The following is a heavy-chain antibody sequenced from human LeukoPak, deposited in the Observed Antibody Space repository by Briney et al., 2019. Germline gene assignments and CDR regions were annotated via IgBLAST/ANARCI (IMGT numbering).Heavy chain of an antibody. CDR3: ARDSPSHIVVVVVATRGLPDY. CDR2: ISYDGSNK. D-gene: IGHD2-15*01. J-gene: IGHJ4*02. V-gene: IGHV3-30-3*01. Sequence: GGSLRLSCAASGFAFSSYAMHWVRQAPGKGLEWVAVISYDGSNKYYADSVKGRFTISRDNSKNTLYLQMNSLRAEDTAVYYCARDSPSHIVVVVVATRGLPDYWGQGTLVTVSS. CDR1: GFAFSSYA.